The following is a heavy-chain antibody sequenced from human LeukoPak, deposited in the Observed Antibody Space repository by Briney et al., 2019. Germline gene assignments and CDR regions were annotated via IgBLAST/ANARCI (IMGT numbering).Heavy chain of an antibody. D-gene: IGHD6-13*01. Sequence: SVKVSCKASGGTFSSYAISWVRQAPGQGLEWMGGIIPIFGTANYAQKFQGRVTITADKSTSTAYMELSSLRSEDTGVYYCARERDPYSSSWELDYWGQGSLVTVYS. CDR3: ARERDPYSSSWELDY. CDR1: GGTFSSYA. V-gene: IGHV1-69*06. J-gene: IGHJ4*02. CDR2: IIPIFGTA.